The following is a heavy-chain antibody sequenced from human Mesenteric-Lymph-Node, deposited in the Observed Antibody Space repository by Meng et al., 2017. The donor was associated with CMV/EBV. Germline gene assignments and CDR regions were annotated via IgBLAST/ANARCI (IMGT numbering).Heavy chain of an antibody. J-gene: IGHJ4*02. D-gene: IGHD2-2*01. CDR2: IYHSGST. V-gene: IGHV4-38-2*02. Sequence: SETLSLTCTVSGYSISSGYYWGWIRQPPGKGLEWIGSIYHSGSTYYNPSLKSRVTISVDTSKNQFSLKLSSVTAADTAVYYCARDGCSSTSCPIDYWGQGTLVTVSS. CDR1: GYSISSGYY. CDR3: ARDGCSSTSCPIDY.